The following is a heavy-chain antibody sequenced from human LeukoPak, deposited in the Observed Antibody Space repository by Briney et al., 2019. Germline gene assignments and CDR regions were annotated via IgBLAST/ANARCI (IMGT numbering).Heavy chain of an antibody. Sequence: GGSLRLSCAASGFNFSDYYMNWIRQSPGKGPEWVSYISSSGSTIYYADSLKGRFTISRDNAKNSLYLQMNSLRAEDTAVYYCVRDKTSGSGWSLEYWGQGTLVTVSS. CDR3: VRDKTSGSGWSLEY. CDR1: GFNFSDYY. V-gene: IGHV3-11*01. D-gene: IGHD6-19*01. J-gene: IGHJ4*02. CDR2: ISSSGSTI.